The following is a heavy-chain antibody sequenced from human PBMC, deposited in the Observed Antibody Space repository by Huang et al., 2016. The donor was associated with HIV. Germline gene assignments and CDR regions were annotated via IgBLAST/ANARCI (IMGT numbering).Heavy chain of an antibody. V-gene: IGHV5-51*01. D-gene: IGHD6-19*01. CDR2: IHQGDSHT. J-gene: IGHJ4*02. Sequence: VQLVQSGAEVRKPGESLTISCKGSGYGFANYWIGWVRQTPGKGREWMVVIHQGDSHTRVSLSFQGEVTISADKSITTAYLQWSSLKFSDTAMYYCARRAAVAGYYFDYWGQGTPITVSS. CDR3: ARRAAVAGYYFDY. CDR1: GYGFANYW.